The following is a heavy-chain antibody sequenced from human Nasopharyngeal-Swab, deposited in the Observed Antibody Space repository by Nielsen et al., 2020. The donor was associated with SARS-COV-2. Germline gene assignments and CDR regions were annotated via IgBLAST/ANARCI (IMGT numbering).Heavy chain of an antibody. V-gene: IGHV3-7*01. J-gene: IGHJ6*02. CDR2: IKQDGSEK. CDR1: GFTFSRYW. D-gene: IGHD3-16*02. CDR3: ARDKGMRDYVWGSYRSSYYYYYGMDV. Sequence: GSLRLSCAGSGFTFSRYWMSWVRQAPGKGLEWVANIKQDGSEKYYEDSVKGRFTISRDNAKNSLYLQMNSLRAEDTAVYYCARDKGMRDYVWGSYRSSYYYYYGMDVWGQGTTVTVSS.